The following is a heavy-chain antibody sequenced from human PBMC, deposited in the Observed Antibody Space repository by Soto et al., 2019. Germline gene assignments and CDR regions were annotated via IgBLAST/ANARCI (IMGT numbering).Heavy chain of an antibody. CDR3: ARTPSGTREGFDP. CDR2: INPNNGNT. J-gene: IGHJ5*02. Sequence: QVQLVQSGAEVKKPGASVKVSCKASGYTFTSYDINWVRQATGQGLEWMGWINPNNGNTGYAQKFQGRVTLTRSTSISTAYMELSSLRSDDTAVYYCARTPSGTREGFDPWGQGTLVTVSS. CDR1: GYTFTSYD. V-gene: IGHV1-8*01. D-gene: IGHD1-7*01.